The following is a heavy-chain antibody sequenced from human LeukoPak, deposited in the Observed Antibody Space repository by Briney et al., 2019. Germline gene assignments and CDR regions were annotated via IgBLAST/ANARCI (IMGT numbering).Heavy chain of an antibody. V-gene: IGHV3-7*01. CDR3: ARHLSGITGYTYGRGIDY. D-gene: IGHD5-18*01. CDR1: GFTFSSYW. J-gene: IGHJ4*02. CDR2: IKKDGSEK. Sequence: WGVLRLSCAASGFTFSSYWMSWVRQAPGKGLEWVANIKKDGSEKYYVDSVKGRFTISRDNAKKSLYLQMNSLGAEDTAVYYCARHLSGITGYTYGRGIDYWGQGTLLTVSS.